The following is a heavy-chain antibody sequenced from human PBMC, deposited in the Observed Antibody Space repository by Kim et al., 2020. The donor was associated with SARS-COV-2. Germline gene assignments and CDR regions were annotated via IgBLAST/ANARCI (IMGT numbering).Heavy chain of an antibody. Sequence: KFQGSVTITADESTSTAYMELSSLRAEDTAVYYCARGTYYYDSSGYFFDYWGQGTLVTVSS. CDR3: ARGTYYYDSSGYFFDY. D-gene: IGHD3-22*01. J-gene: IGHJ4*02. V-gene: IGHV1-69*01.